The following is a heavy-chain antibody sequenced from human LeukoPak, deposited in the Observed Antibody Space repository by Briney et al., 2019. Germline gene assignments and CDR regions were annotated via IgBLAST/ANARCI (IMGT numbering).Heavy chain of an antibody. Sequence: PSETLSLTCTVSGGSISSFYWSWIRQPPGKGLEWIGYIYYRGSTNYNPSLKSRVTISVDTSKNQFSLKLSSVTAADTAVYYCARTKQDMITFGGVPADYYYYYMDVWGKGTTVTISS. J-gene: IGHJ6*03. CDR2: IYYRGST. D-gene: IGHD3-16*01. CDR1: GGSISSFY. CDR3: ARTKQDMITFGGVPADYYYYYMDV. V-gene: IGHV4-59*01.